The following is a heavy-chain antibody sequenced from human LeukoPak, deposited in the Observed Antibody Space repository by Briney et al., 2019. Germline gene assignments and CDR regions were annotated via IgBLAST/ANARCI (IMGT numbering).Heavy chain of an antibody. Sequence: PGGSLRLSCAASGFTFSSYGMHWVRQAPGKGLEWVAFIRYDGSNKYYADSVKGRFTISRDNSKNTLYLQMNSLRAEDTAVYYCAKEYSSSWHVKYFDYWGQGTLVTVSS. D-gene: IGHD6-13*01. J-gene: IGHJ4*02. CDR3: AKEYSSSWHVKYFDY. CDR2: IRYDGSNK. CDR1: GFTFSSYG. V-gene: IGHV3-30*02.